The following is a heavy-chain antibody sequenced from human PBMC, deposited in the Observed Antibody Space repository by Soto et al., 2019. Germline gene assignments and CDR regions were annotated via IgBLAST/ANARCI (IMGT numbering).Heavy chain of an antibody. D-gene: IGHD2-15*01. V-gene: IGHV4-38-2*01. CDR3: ARARWYDAFDV. Sequence: TSETLSLTCAVSGFFISSGNYWGWIRKPPGKGLEWIGSIFHGGNTYYNPSLKSRVTISVDMSKNQFSLKLNSVTAADTAVYYCARARWYDAFDVWGQGTVVTVSS. J-gene: IGHJ3*01. CDR2: IFHGGNT. CDR1: GFFISSGNY.